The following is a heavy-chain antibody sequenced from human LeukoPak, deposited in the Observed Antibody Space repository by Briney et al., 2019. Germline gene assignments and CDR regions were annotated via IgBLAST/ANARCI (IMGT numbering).Heavy chain of an antibody. J-gene: IGHJ4*02. CDR2: ISTSGSYT. CDR1: GFTFSTYS. V-gene: IGHV3-21*01. CDR3: ATDRPFDY. Sequence: PGGSLRLSCAASGFTFSTYSMNWVRQAPGKGLEWVSFISTSGSYTYYADSVKGRFTISRDNAKNSLYLLMNSLRAEDTAVYHCATDRPFDYWGQGTLVTVSS.